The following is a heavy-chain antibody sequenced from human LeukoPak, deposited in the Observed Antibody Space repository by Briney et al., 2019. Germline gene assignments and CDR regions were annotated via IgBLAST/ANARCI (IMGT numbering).Heavy chain of an antibody. V-gene: IGHV1-69-2*01. CDR3: ATWDLERKTYYDPY. Sequence: ASVKVSCKACGYTFTDYYMHWVQQAPGKGLEWMGRVDPEDGETIYAEKFQGRVTITADTSTDTAYMELSSLRSEDTAVYYCATWDLERKTYYDPYWGQGTLVTVSS. CDR1: GYTFTDYY. D-gene: IGHD3-22*01. J-gene: IGHJ4*02. CDR2: VDPEDGET.